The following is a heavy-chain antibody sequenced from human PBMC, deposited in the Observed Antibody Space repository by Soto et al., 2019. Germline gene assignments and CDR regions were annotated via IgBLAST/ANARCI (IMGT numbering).Heavy chain of an antibody. CDR2: TRNKANSYTT. J-gene: IGHJ4*02. D-gene: IGHD2-15*01. V-gene: IGHV3-72*01. Sequence: GGSLRLSCAASGFTFSDHYKDWVRRAPGKGLEWVGSTRNKANSYTTEYADSVKGRITISRDNAKNSLFLQMTSLRAEDTAMYYCAREFKGDLVVVVAARGSYFDSWGQGTLVTVSS. CDR1: GFTFSDHY. CDR3: AREFKGDLVVVVAARGSYFDS.